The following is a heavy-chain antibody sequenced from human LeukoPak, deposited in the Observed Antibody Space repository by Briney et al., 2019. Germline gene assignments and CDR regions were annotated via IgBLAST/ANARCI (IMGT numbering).Heavy chain of an antibody. D-gene: IGHD3-22*01. Sequence: GGSLRLSCAASGFTFSDYYMSWIRQAPGKGLEWVSYISSSGSTIYYADSVKGRFTISRDNAKNSLYLQMNSLRAEDTAVYYCARPSCYYDSSGYCPAEYFQHWGQGTLVTVSS. V-gene: IGHV3-11*01. CDR2: ISSSGSTI. CDR1: GFTFSDYY. J-gene: IGHJ1*01. CDR3: ARPSCYYDSSGYCPAEYFQH.